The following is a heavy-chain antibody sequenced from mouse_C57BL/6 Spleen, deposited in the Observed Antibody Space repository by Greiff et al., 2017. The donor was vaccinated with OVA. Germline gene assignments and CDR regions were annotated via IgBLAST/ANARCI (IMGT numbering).Heavy chain of an antibody. D-gene: IGHD2-12*01. V-gene: IGHV1-50*01. J-gene: IGHJ4*01. CDR2: IVPSDSYT. CDR1: GYTFTSYW. Sequence: VQLQQPGAELVKPGASVKLSCKASGYTFTSYWMQWVKQRPGQGLEWIGEIVPSDSYTNYNQKFKGKATLTVDTASSTAYMQLSSLTSEDSAVYYCAREGGDYRNARDYWGQGTSVTVSS. CDR3: AREGGDYRNARDY.